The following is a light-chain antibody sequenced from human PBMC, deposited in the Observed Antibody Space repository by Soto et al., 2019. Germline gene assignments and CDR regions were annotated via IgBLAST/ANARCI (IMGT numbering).Light chain of an antibody. CDR1: RSNIGAGYD. CDR2: ANN. CDR3: QSYDSSLSGCV. J-gene: IGLJ1*01. Sequence: QSVLTQPPSVSGAPGQRVTISCTGSRSNIGAGYDVHWYQQLPGTAPKLLIYANNIRPSGVPGRFSGSKSGTSASLAITGLQAEDEADYYCQSYDSSLSGCVFGTGTKVTVL. V-gene: IGLV1-40*01.